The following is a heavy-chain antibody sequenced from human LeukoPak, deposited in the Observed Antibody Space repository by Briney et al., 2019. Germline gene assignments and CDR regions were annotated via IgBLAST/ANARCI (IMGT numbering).Heavy chain of an antibody. V-gene: IGHV3-53*01. D-gene: IGHD1-26*01. Sequence: PGGSLRLSCAASGFAVSSNYMSWVRDASGKGLEWVSVIYSGGNTYYADSVKGRFTISRDNYKNTLYLQMNSLRADDTAVYYCARGGRAGWSGTYEDSFDVWGQGTMVTVSS. J-gene: IGHJ3*01. CDR3: ARGGRAGWSGTYEDSFDV. CDR2: IYSGGNT. CDR1: GFAVSSNY.